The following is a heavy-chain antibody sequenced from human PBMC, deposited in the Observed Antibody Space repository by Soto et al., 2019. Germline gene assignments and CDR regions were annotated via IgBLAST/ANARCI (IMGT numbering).Heavy chain of an antibody. V-gene: IGHV4-39*01. D-gene: IGHD3-10*01. CDR1: GVSVYSTSYY. CDR3: ARRLASGSPYFDY. CDR2: IYHGGST. Sequence: SATLSLTCSVSGVSVYSTSYYWGWIRQPPGKWLDWVGHIYHGGSTYYNPSLESRVAISVDTSKNQVSLRLTSVTAADTAVYYCARRLASGSPYFDYWVQGTLVTVS. J-gene: IGHJ4*02.